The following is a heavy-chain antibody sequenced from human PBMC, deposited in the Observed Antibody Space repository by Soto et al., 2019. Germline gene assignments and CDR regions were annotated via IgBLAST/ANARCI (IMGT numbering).Heavy chain of an antibody. V-gene: IGHV4-59*01. CDR3: ASQYYYDSSGSQTFDY. CDR2: IYYSGST. D-gene: IGHD3-22*01. J-gene: IGHJ4*02. CDR1: GGSFSGYY. Sequence: SETLSLTCAVYGGSFSGYYWTWIRQPPGKGLEWIGYIYYSGSTYYNPSLKSRVTLSVDTSKNQFSLKLSSVTAADTAVYYCASQYYYDSSGSQTFDYWGQGTQVTVSS.